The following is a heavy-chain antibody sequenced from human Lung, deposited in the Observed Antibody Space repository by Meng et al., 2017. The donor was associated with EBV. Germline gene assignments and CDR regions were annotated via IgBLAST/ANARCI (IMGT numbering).Heavy chain of an antibody. CDR2: FVNNVDT. Sequence: QVQLVQSGAEVKKPXXXXXXSCEASGYTFASYGISWLRQAPGQGLEWMGWFVNNVDTYSAQKFQGRVTMTTDTHTSTAFMELRSLRSDDTAVYYCARGTPGRSYSDYWGQGTLVTVSS. CDR3: ARGTPGRSYSDY. CDR1: GYTFASYG. V-gene: IGHV1-18*01. J-gene: IGHJ4*02. D-gene: IGHD3-10*01.